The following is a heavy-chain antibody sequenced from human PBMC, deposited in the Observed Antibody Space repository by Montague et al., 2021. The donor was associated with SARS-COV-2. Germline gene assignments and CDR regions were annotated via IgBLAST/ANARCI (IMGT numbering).Heavy chain of an antibody. CDR2: RYQNGAT. CDR3: ARSGVGIFDFSYFDS. D-gene: IGHD3-3*01. CDR1: GFSISSGYY. Sequence: SETLSLTCSVSGFSISSGYYWGWIRQTPGKGLEWIGSRYQNGATYYSPSLKRPVTILLDTSKNQFSLSLTSVTAADTAVYYRARSGVGIFDFSYFDSWGQGSLVIV. V-gene: IGHV4-38-2*02. J-gene: IGHJ4*02.